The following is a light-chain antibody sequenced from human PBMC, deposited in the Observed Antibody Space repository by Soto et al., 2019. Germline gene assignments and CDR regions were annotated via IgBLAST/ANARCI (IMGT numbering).Light chain of an antibody. Sequence: DIQMTQSPSTLSASVGDRVTITCRASQSISIWLAWYQQEPGKAPKLLIYKASSLQGGVPSRFSGSGSGTEFTLTISSLQPDDFATYYCQHYNSYPPWTFGQGTKVEIK. CDR1: QSISIW. CDR3: QHYNSYPPWT. CDR2: KAS. V-gene: IGKV1-5*03. J-gene: IGKJ1*01.